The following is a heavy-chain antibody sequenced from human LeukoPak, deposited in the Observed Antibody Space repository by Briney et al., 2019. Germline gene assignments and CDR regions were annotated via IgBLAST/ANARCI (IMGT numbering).Heavy chain of an antibody. CDR1: GGPFRGYY. D-gene: IGHD3-10*01. J-gene: IGHJ4*02. V-gene: IGHV4-34*01. CDR3: ARGRVLLWFGPKNRFDY. CDR2: VNHSGST. Sequence: SETLSLICGVWGGPFRGYYWMWMRQPPGKGLEWIGEVNHSGSTNFNPSLKSRVTISVDTSKNQFSLKLSSVTAADTAVYYCARGRVLLWFGPKNRFDYWGQGTLVTVSS.